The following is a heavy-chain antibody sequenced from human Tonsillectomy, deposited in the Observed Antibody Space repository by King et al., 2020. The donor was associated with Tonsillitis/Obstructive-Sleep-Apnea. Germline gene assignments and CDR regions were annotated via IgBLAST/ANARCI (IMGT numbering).Heavy chain of an antibody. V-gene: IGHV3-9*01. CDR1: GFTFDDYA. Sequence: EVQLVESGGGLVQPGRSLRLSCAASGFTFDDYAMHWVRQAPGKGLEWVSGISWNSGIILYADSVKGRFTISRDNAKNFLYLQMNSLGAEDTAFYYCTKVERQYCSTSSCQFDYWGQGTLVAVSS. D-gene: IGHD2-2*01. CDR2: ISWNSGII. CDR3: TKVERQYCSTSSCQFDY. J-gene: IGHJ4*02.